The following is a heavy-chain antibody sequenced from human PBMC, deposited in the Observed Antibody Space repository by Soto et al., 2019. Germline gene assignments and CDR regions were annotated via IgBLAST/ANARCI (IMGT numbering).Heavy chain of an antibody. CDR1: GFTFSTYA. J-gene: IGHJ6*02. D-gene: IGHD3-10*01. V-gene: IGHV3-23*01. CDR3: ARDLSTSMGDMHV. Sequence: VRLSCAASGFTFSTYAMTWVRQAPGKGLEWVSLISNSGGGTYYADSVKGRFTISRDNSKNTLYLHMSSLRVEDTAVYYCARDLSTSMGDMHVWGQGTTVTVSS. CDR2: ISNSGGGT.